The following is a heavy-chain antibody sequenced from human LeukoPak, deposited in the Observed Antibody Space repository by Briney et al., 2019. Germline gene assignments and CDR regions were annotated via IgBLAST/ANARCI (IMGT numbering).Heavy chain of an antibody. V-gene: IGHV4-61*02. J-gene: IGHJ5*02. Sequence: SQTLSLTCTVSGCSISSDLYYWIWIRQPAGKGLEGIGRIYSSGTTNYNPSLKSRVTISIERSKNQVSLMLNSVTAAATAVYYCAGGAYGSGSYAKWFDPWGQGTLVIVSS. CDR3: AGGAYGSGSYAKWFDP. CDR2: IYSSGTT. CDR1: GCSISSDLYY. D-gene: IGHD3-10*01.